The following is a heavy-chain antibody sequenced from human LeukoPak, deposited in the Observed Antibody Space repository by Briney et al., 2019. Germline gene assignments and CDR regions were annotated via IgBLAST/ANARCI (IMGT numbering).Heavy chain of an antibody. D-gene: IGHD5-18*01. Sequence: ASVKVSCKASGGTFNSYAITWVRQAPGQGLEWMGGIIPLFNTANCAQKFQGRVTITADESTTTAYMELSSLRSEDTAVYYCARGIKLWFYFDSWGQGTLVTVSS. V-gene: IGHV1-69*13. CDR1: GGTFNSYA. J-gene: IGHJ4*02. CDR2: IIPLFNTA. CDR3: ARGIKLWFYFDS.